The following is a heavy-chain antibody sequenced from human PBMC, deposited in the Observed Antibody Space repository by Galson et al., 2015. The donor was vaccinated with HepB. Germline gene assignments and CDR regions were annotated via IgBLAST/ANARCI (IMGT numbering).Heavy chain of an antibody. D-gene: IGHD3-3*01. CDR2: ISSSSSYI. J-gene: IGHJ5*02. V-gene: IGHV3-21*01. Sequence: SLRLSCAASGFTFSSYSMNWVRQAPGKRLEWVSSISSSSSYIYYADSVKGRFTISRDNAKNSLYLQMNSLRAEDTAVYYCARDGSRYDFWSGEENWFDPWGQGTLVTVSS. CDR3: ARDGSRYDFWSGEENWFDP. CDR1: GFTFSSYS.